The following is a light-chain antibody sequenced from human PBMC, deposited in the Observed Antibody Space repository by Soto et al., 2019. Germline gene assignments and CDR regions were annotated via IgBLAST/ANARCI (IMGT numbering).Light chain of an antibody. V-gene: IGKV3D-7*01. CDR3: LQDYNYPRT. CDR1: QSVSNDF. CDR2: GAS. J-gene: IGKJ1*01. Sequence: EIVLTQSPGILSLSPGERATLSCRASQSVSNDFLAWYQQKPGQAPRLLIYGASTRATDVPDRFSGSGSGADFTLTISSLQPEDFATYYCLQDYNYPRTFGQGTKVDIK.